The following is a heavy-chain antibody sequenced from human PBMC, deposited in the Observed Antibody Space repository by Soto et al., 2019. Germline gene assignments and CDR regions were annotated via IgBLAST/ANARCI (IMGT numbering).Heavy chain of an antibody. CDR1: GGTFSSYA. CDR2: IIPIFGTA. J-gene: IGHJ6*02. Sequence: SVKVSCKASGGTFSSYAISWVRQAPGQGLEWMGGIIPIFGTANYAQKFQGRVTITADESTSTAYMELSSLRSEDTAVYYCARDPVTGTGMDVWGQGTTVTVSS. CDR3: ARDPVTGTGMDV. D-gene: IGHD1-1*01. V-gene: IGHV1-69*13.